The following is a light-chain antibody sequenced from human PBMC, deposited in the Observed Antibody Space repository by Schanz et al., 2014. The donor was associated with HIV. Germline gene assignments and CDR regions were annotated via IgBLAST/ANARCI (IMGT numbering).Light chain of an antibody. J-gene: IGLJ1*01. CDR3: CSYTTTSTYV. CDR1: SGDVGSYNY. V-gene: IGLV2-14*03. Sequence: QSALTQPASVSGSPGQSISISCTGTSGDVGSYNYVSWHQQHPGKAPKLMIYDVSNRPSGVSSRFSGSKSSNTASLTISGLQSEDEADYYCCSYTTTSTYVFGAGTKLTVL. CDR2: DVS.